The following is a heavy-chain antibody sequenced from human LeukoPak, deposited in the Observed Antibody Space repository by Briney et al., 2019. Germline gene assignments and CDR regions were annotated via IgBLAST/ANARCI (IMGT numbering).Heavy chain of an antibody. D-gene: IGHD6-13*01. Sequence: GGSLRLSCAASGFTFSSYEMNWVRQAPGKGLEWVSYISSSGSTIYYADSVKGRFTISRDNSKNTLYLQMNSLRAEDTAVYYCARDQVGSSLDWGQGTLVTVSS. CDR2: ISSSGSTI. CDR3: ARDQVGSSLD. V-gene: IGHV3-48*03. J-gene: IGHJ4*02. CDR1: GFTFSSYE.